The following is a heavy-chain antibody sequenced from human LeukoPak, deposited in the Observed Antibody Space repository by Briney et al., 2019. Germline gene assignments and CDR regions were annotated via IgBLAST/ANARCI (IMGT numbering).Heavy chain of an antibody. J-gene: IGHJ4*02. CDR1: GYTFTSHD. CDR3: ARAGGYCGRISCPYYFDY. D-gene: IGHD2-15*01. CDR2: MNPNSGNT. Sequence: ASVKVSCKASGYTFTSHDINWVRQATGQGLEWMGRMNPNSGNTGYAQKFQGRVTMTRNTSISTAYMELSSLRSEDTAVYYCARAGGYCGRISCPYYFDYWGQGSLVAVSS. V-gene: IGHV1-8*01.